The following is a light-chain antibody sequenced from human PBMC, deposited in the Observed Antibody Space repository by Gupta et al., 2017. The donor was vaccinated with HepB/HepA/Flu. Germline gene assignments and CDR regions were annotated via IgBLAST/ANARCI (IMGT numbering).Light chain of an antibody. J-gene: IGLJ2*01. CDR2: GKN. CDR1: SLRSYY. V-gene: IGLV3-19*01. CDR3: NSRDSSGNHHVV. Sequence: QDPAVSVALGQTVRITCHGDSLRSYYATWYQQKPGQAPVLVIHGKNNRPSGIPDRFSGSSSGNTASLTITGAQAEDEADYYCNSRDSSGNHHVVFGGGTKLTVL.